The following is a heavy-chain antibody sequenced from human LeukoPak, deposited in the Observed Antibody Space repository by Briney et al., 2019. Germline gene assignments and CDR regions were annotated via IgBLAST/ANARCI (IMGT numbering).Heavy chain of an antibody. CDR2: VRGNGITT. Sequence: PGGSLRLSCAASGFTFSAYAMSWVRQAPGKGLEWVSAVRGNGITTYYADSVMGRFTISRDNSKNTLFLQMNSLRAEDTAVYYCAKDDGGYSYGYNFDYWGQGTLVTVSS. CDR1: GFTFSAYA. V-gene: IGHV3-23*01. D-gene: IGHD5-18*01. J-gene: IGHJ4*02. CDR3: AKDDGGYSYGYNFDY.